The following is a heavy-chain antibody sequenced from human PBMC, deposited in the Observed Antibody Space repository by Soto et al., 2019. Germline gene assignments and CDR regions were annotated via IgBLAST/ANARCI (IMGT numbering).Heavy chain of an antibody. CDR2: IYYSGST. J-gene: IGHJ4*02. CDR3: ARAPYYYDSSGYYDYFDY. D-gene: IGHD3-22*01. V-gene: IGHV4-30-4*01. CDR1: GGSISSGDYY. Sequence: SETLSLTCTVSGGSISSGDYYWSWIRQPPGKGLEWIGYIYYSGSTYYNPSLKSRVTISVDTSKNQFSLKLSSVTAADTAVYYCARAPYYYDSSGYYDYFDYWGQGTLVTVSS.